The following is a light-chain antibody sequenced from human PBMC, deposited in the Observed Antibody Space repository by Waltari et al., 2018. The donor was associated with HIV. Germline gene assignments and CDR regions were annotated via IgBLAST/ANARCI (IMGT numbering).Light chain of an antibody. CDR2: GNS. J-gene: IGLJ3*02. Sequence: QSVLTQPPSVSAAPGQRVTIPCPGSSSHIGAGYDVHWYQHLPGTAPKLLIYGNSNRPSGVPDRFSGSKSGTSASLAITGLQAEDEADYYCQSYDSSLSGSVFGGGTKLTVL. V-gene: IGLV1-40*01. CDR3: QSYDSSLSGSV. CDR1: SSHIGAGYD.